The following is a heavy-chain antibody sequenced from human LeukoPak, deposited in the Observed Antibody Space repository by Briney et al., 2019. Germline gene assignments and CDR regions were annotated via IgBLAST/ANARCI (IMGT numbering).Heavy chain of an antibody. CDR1: VFPFSRYA. J-gene: IGHJ4*02. D-gene: IGHD2-2*01. Sequence: GVPLSLSCVASVFPFSRYAVSWFRQSPGEALEWVSTVGRSGADAYYADSVRGRFTISKDSSKNTLQMNSLSAEDTAIYYCVKDRDCSSTGCYVFANWGQGTLVTVSS. CDR2: VGRSGADA. V-gene: IGHV3-23*01. CDR3: VKDRDCSSTGCYVFAN.